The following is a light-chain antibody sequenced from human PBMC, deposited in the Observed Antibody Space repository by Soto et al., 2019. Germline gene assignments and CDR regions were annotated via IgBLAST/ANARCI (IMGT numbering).Light chain of an antibody. CDR3: QQYNNWPFS. V-gene: IGKV3-15*01. CDR1: QGVTTN. CDR2: DVS. Sequence: EIGVTQSPCTLSVSTGERATLSCRAGQGVTTNFAWYQQKSGQSPRLLIYDVSIRATGVPARFSGTGSETDFTLTISGLQSEDSAVYFCQQYNNWPFSFAQGTRLEI. J-gene: IGKJ5*01.